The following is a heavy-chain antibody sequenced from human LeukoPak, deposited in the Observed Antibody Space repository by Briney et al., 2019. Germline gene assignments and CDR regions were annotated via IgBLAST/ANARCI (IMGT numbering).Heavy chain of an antibody. CDR2: IIPIFGTA. D-gene: IGHD6-13*01. V-gene: IGHV1-69*05. J-gene: IGHJ5*02. CDR3: ASVQQLVHFESGWFDP. CDR1: GGTFSSYV. Sequence: ASVKVSCKASGGTFSSYVSSWVRQAPGQGLEWMGGIIPIFGTANYAQKFQGRVTITTDESTSTAYMELSSLRSEDTAVYYCASVQQLVHFESGWFDPWGQGTLVTVSS.